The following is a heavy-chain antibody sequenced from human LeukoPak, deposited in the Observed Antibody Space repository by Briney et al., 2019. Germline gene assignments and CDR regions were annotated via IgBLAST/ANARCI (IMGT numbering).Heavy chain of an antibody. CDR2: ISYDGSNK. D-gene: IGHD6-19*01. Sequence: GRSLRLSCAASGFTFSSYGMHWVRQAPGKGLEWVAVISYDGSNKYYADSVKGRFTISRDNSKNTLYLQMNSLRAEDTAVYYCAKVLGLVTNYYYYYGMDVWGQGTTVTVSS. CDR1: GFTFSSYG. CDR3: AKVLGLVTNYYYYYGMDV. J-gene: IGHJ6*02. V-gene: IGHV3-30*18.